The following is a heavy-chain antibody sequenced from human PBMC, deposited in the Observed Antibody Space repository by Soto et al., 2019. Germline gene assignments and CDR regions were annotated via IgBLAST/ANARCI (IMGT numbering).Heavy chain of an antibody. D-gene: IGHD6-13*01. CDR1: GFTFSRYA. CDR2: ISGSGGST. V-gene: IGHV3-23*01. Sequence: GGSLRLSCAASGFTFSRYAMNWVRQAPGKGLEWVSGISGSGGSTYHADSVKGRFIISRDNSKNVLYLQMNSVRAEDTAVYYCAKGHSSSPSPQYYYYGMDVWGQGTTVTVSS. CDR3: AKGHSSSPSPQYYYYGMDV. J-gene: IGHJ6*02.